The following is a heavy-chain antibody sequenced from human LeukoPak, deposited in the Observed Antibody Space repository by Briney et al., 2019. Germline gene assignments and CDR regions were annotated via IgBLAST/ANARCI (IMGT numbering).Heavy chain of an antibody. Sequence: KSSETLSLTCTVSGGSVGSNDYYWGWIRQPPGKGLGWIGSIYYTGSTYYTPSLKSGVTISIDTSKNLFSLNLSSVTAADTAVYYCARHRLEGDTFDIWGQGTMVTVSS. D-gene: IGHD3-3*01. CDR2: IYYTGST. CDR3: ARHRLEGDTFDI. J-gene: IGHJ3*02. V-gene: IGHV4-39*01. CDR1: GGSVGSNDYY.